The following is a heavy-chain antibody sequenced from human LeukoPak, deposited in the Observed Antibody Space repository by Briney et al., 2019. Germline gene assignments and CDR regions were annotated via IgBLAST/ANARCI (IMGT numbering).Heavy chain of an antibody. J-gene: IGHJ4*02. CDR2: IWYDGSNK. CDR3: ARDTAWRYYFDY. D-gene: IGHD4-17*01. Sequence: GGSLRLSCAASGFTFSSYGMHWVRQAPGKGLEWVAVIWYDGSNKYYADSVKGRFTISRDNSKNTLYLQMNSLRAEDTAVYYCARDTAWRYYFDYWGQGTLVTVSS. CDR1: GFTFSSYG. V-gene: IGHV3-33*01.